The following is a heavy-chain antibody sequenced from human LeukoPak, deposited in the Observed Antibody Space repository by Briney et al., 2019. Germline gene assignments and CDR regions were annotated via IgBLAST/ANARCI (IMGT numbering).Heavy chain of an antibody. J-gene: IGHJ4*02. V-gene: IGHV3-53*01. D-gene: IGHD3-22*01. Sequence: GGSLRLSCAASGFTVSSNYMSWVRQAPGKGLEWVSVIYSGGSTYYADSVKGRFTISRDNSKNTLYLQMNSLRAEDTAVYYCARQSITMIETLDYWGQGTLVTVSS. CDR1: GFTVSSNY. CDR3: ARQSITMIETLDY. CDR2: IYSGGST.